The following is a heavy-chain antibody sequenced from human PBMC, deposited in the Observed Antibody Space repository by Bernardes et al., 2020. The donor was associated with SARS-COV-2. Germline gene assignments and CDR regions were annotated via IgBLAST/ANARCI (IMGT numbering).Heavy chain of an antibody. CDR2: IKRDGSET. CDR1: GFDFSDYW. J-gene: IGHJ6*02. Sequence: GGPRLSCAGSGFDFSDYWMTWVRQAPGKGLEWVANIKRDGSETYYVDSVKGRFTISRDNAKNLVFLQMNSLRAEDTAVFYCVRSAGMDVWGQGTMVTVSS. V-gene: IGHV3-7*03. CDR3: VRSAGMDV.